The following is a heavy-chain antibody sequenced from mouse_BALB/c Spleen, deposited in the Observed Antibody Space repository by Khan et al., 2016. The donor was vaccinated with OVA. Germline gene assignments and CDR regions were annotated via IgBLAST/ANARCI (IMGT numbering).Heavy chain of an antibody. CDR3: ARDFVSSFWFAY. CDR1: GYTFTNYI. J-gene: IGHJ3*01. Sequence: VQLQQSGPVLVKPGASVKMSCKASGYTFTNYIVHWVQQKPGQGLEWIGYINPYNDGAKYNEKFKGKATLTSDKSSSTAYMELSGLTSEDSAVYYCARDFVSSFWFAYWGQGTLVTVSA. V-gene: IGHV1S136*01. CDR2: INPYNDGA. D-gene: IGHD1-1*01.